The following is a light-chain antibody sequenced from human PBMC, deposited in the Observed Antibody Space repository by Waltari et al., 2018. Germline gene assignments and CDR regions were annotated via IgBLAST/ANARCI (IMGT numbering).Light chain of an antibody. CDR3: CSYAGSYTFDVV. Sequence: QSALTQPRSVSGSPAQSVPIPRTGTSSDVGGYNYVSWYQQHPGKAPKLMIYDVSKRPSGVPDRFSGSKSGNTASLTISGLQAEDEADYYCCSYAGSYTFDVVFGGGTKLTVL. V-gene: IGLV2-11*01. CDR2: DVS. J-gene: IGLJ2*01. CDR1: SSDVGGYNY.